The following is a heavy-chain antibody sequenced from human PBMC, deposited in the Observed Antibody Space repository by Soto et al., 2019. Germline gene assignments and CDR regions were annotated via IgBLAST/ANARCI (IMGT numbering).Heavy chain of an antibody. CDR3: AASPECSYVLNQLAITTFGFF. J-gene: IGHJ4*02. D-gene: IGHD3-22*01. CDR1: GGTFTKYA. Sequence: QVQLVQSGAEVRKPGSSVKVSCKASGGTFTKYAISWVRQAPVHGLEWLGGFIPVFGATDYAQTFQDRVTITADEATRTVHMELRSLRSEDTAVYFCAASPECSYVLNQLAITTFGFFWGQGALVTVSP. V-gene: IGHV1-69*01. CDR2: FIPVFGAT.